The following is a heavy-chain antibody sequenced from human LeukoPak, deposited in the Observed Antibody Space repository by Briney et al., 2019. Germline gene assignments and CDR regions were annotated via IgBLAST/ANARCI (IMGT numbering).Heavy chain of an antibody. Sequence: GRSLRLSCAASGLSFSSYGMHWVRQAPGKGLEWVSAVSSDGSSQFYADSVKGRFIISRDNSQSTLYLQMNSLNAGDTALYYCAPNLVISRWYYDYWGQGTLVTVSS. CDR3: APNLVISRWYYDY. J-gene: IGHJ4*02. CDR1: GLSFSSYG. CDR2: VSSDGSSQ. D-gene: IGHD2-2*01. V-gene: IGHV3-30*03.